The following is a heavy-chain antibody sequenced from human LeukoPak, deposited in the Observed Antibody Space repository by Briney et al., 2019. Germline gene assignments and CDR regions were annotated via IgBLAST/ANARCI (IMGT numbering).Heavy chain of an antibody. Sequence: GRSLRLSCAASGFTFSRYGMHWVRQAPGKGLEWVAVIWYDGSNKFYADSVKGRFTISRDNSKNTLYLQMNSLGPEDTAMYYCAKVAKGNIVVVTALDYWGPGTLVTVSS. CDR3: AKVAKGNIVVVTALDY. V-gene: IGHV3-33*06. CDR2: IWYDGSNK. CDR1: GFTFSRYG. J-gene: IGHJ4*02. D-gene: IGHD2-21*02.